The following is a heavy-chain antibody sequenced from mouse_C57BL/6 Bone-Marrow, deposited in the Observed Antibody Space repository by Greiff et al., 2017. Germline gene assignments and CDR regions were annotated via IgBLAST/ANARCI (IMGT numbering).Heavy chain of an antibody. V-gene: IGHV1-74*01. Sequence: VQLQQPGAELVKPGASVKVSCKASGYTFTSYWMHWVKQRPGQGLEWIGSIHPSDSDTNYNQKFKGKATLTVDKSSSTAYMLLSSLTSEDSAVYYCAIPFFYDYDGLFAYWGQGTLVTVAA. CDR1: GYTFTSYW. CDR2: IHPSDSDT. D-gene: IGHD2-4*01. J-gene: IGHJ3*01. CDR3: AIPFFYDYDGLFAY.